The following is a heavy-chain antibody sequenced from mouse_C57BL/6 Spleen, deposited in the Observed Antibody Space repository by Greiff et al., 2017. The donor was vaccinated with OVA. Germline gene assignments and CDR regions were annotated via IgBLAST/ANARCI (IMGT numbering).Heavy chain of an antibody. CDR2: IYPGDGDT. CDR3: ARADGYYEGLAY. V-gene: IGHV1-82*01. J-gene: IGHJ3*01. CDR1: GYAFSSSW. Sequence: VQLQQSGPELVKPGASVKISCKASGYAFSSSWMNWVKQRPGKGLEWIGRIYPGDGDTNYNGKFKGKATLTADKSSSTAYMQLSSLTSEDSAVYVCARADGYYEGLAYWGQGTLVTVSA. D-gene: IGHD2-3*01.